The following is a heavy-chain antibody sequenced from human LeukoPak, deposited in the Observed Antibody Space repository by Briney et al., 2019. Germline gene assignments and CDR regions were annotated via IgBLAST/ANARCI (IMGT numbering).Heavy chain of an antibody. CDR1: GGSISSGGYS. CDR3: ARGDDTAMPYFDY. CDR2: IYHSGST. J-gene: IGHJ4*02. Sequence: SETLSLTCAVSGGSISSGGYSWGWVRQPPGKGLEWIGYIYHSGSTYYNPSLKSRVTISVDRSKNQFSLKLSSVTAADTAVYYCARGDDTAMPYFDYWGQGTLVTVSS. D-gene: IGHD5-18*01. V-gene: IGHV4-30-2*01.